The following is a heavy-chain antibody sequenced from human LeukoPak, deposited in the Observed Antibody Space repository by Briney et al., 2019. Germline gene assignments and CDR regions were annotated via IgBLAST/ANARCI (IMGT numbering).Heavy chain of an antibody. CDR3: ARHGYSSPYWYFDL. J-gene: IGHJ2*01. CDR2: IYYSGTT. Sequence: SETLSLTCTVSGGSINSYYWSWIRQPPGKGLEWIGYIYYSGTTIYNPSLKSRVTISVETSKNQFSLKLSSMTAADTAVYYCARHGYSSPYWYFDLWGRGSLVTVSS. D-gene: IGHD4-11*01. V-gene: IGHV4-59*08. CDR1: GGSINSYY.